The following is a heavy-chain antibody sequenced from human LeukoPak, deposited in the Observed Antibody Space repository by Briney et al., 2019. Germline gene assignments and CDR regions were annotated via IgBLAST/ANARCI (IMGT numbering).Heavy chain of an antibody. V-gene: IGHV1-2*02. Sequence: GASVKVSCKASGHTFSDYYLHWMRQAPGQGLERMGGINPNTGDTEFAQKFQGRVTMTRDTSITTAYMELSRLRSDDTAVYYCVREEYGLGKKQFDYWGQGSLVTVSS. J-gene: IGHJ4*02. D-gene: IGHD2/OR15-2a*01. CDR3: VREEYGLGKKQFDY. CDR1: GHTFSDYY. CDR2: INPNTGDT.